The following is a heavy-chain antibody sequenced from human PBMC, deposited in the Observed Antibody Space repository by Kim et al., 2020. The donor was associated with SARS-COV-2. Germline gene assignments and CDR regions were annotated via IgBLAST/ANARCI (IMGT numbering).Heavy chain of an antibody. J-gene: IGHJ6*02. D-gene: IGHD2-2*01. CDR1: GYTFTSYY. V-gene: IGHV1-46*01. Sequence: ASVKVSCKASGYTFTSYYMHWVRQAPGQGLEWMGIINPSGGSTSYAQKFQGRVTMTRDTSTSTVYMELSSLRSEDTAVYYCARDPGHRYCSSTSCYGSYYYYGMDVWGQGTTVTVSS. CDR2: INPSGGST. CDR3: ARDPGHRYCSSTSCYGSYYYYGMDV.